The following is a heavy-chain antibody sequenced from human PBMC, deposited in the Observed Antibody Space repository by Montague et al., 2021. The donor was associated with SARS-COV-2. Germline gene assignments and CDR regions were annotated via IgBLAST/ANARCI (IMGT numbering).Heavy chain of an antibody. J-gene: IGHJ4*02. Sequence: SETLSLTCAVYGGSLSGYYWSWIRQSLGKGLEWIGEINHSGSTNYNPSLKSRVTISVDTSKKQFSLKLSSVTAADTAVYYCARGSSSRVMVRGKLQYWGQGALVIVPS. CDR1: GGSLSGYY. CDR2: INHSGST. D-gene: IGHD3-10*01. V-gene: IGHV4-34*01. CDR3: ARGSSSRVMVRGKLQY.